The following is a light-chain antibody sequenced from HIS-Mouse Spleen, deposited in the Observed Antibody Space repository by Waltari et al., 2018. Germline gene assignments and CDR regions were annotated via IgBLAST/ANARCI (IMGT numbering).Light chain of an antibody. CDR1: SSDVGSYNL. Sequence: QSALTQPASVSGSPGQSITISCTGTSSDVGSYNLVSWYQQHPGKAPKLMIYEGSKGPAGVSNRLSGCKSGNTAALTVSGLQAEDEADYYCCSYAGSSTFVVFGGGTKLTVL. CDR2: EGS. V-gene: IGLV2-23*03. CDR3: CSYAGSSTFVV. J-gene: IGLJ2*01.